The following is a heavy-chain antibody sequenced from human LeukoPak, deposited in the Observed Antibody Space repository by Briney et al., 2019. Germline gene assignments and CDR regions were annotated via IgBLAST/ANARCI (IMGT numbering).Heavy chain of an antibody. D-gene: IGHD3-22*01. Sequence: SVKVSCKASGFTFTSSAVQWVRQARGQRLEWIGWIVVGSGNTNYAQKFQERVTITRDMSTSTAYMELGSLRSEDTAVYYCAESGVYYDSSGYPASGAFDIRGQGTMVTVSS. CDR1: GFTFTSSA. CDR2: IVVGSGNT. J-gene: IGHJ3*02. V-gene: IGHV1-58*01. CDR3: AESGVYYDSSGYPASGAFDI.